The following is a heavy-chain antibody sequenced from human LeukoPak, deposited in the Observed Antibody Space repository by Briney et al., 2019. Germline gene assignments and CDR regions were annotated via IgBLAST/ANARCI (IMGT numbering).Heavy chain of an antibody. D-gene: IGHD5-12*01. V-gene: IGHV1-69*04. Sequence: SVRVSCRASGYTFTSYGISWVRQAPGQGREGRGRIVPILGIANYAQKFQGRVTITADNSTSTAYMELSSLRSEDPAVYYCANGYSGYDLFDYWGQGTLVTVSS. CDR3: ANGYSGYDLFDY. CDR1: GYTFTSYG. J-gene: IGHJ4*02. CDR2: IVPILGIA.